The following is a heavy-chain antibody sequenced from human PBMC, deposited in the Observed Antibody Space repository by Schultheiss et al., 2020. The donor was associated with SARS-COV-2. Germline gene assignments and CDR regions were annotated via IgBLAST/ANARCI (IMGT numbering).Heavy chain of an antibody. D-gene: IGHD2-2*01. J-gene: IGHJ6*02. V-gene: IGHV3-66*01. CDR1: GLTVSNNY. Sequence: GESLKISCAASGLTVSNNYMTWVRQAPGKGLEWVSVIYSGGNTHYADSVRGRFIISRDNSKNTLYLQMTSLRVEDTAMYHCVRDGPAASYGMDVWGQGTTVTVSS. CDR3: VRDGPAASYGMDV. CDR2: IYSGGNT.